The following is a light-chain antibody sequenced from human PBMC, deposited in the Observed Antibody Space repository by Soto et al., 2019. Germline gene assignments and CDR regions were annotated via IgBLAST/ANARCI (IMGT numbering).Light chain of an antibody. CDR2: DAY. Sequence: VLTQSPVALSLSPGERATLSCRASQSFRGLLAWYQQKPGQAPMLLIYDAYHRATGIPPRFSGSGSGTDFTLTISSLEPEDSAVYYCQQRHMWPITFGQGTRLEIK. V-gene: IGKV3-11*01. CDR3: QQRHMWPIT. J-gene: IGKJ5*01. CDR1: QSFRGL.